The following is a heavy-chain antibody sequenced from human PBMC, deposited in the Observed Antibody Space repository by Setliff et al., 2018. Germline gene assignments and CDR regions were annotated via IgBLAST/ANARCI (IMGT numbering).Heavy chain of an antibody. V-gene: IGHV4-34*08. CDR1: GGTFSDYY. CDR3: ARGRNVAARLLDS. CDR2: INHSGSS. D-gene: IGHD6-6*01. Sequence: SETRSLTCAAYGGTFSDYYWTWIRQPPGKGLEWIGEINHSGSSNYNPSLKSRVTISVDTSKNQFSLKLTSVTAADTAVYSCARGRNVAARLLDSWGQGARVTVSS. J-gene: IGHJ4*02.